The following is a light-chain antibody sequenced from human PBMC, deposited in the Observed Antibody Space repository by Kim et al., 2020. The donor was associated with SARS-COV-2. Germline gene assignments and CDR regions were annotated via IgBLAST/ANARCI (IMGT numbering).Light chain of an antibody. CDR1: QSLVHSDGNTY. J-gene: IGKJ4*01. CDR3: MQISQFPLT. V-gene: IGKV2-24*01. CDR2: KIS. Sequence: SASISCRSSQSLVHSDGNTYLTWLHQRPGHPTRPLIYKISNRFSGVPDRFSGSGAGTDFTLKISRVEAEDVGVYYCMQISQFPLTFGGGTKVDIK.